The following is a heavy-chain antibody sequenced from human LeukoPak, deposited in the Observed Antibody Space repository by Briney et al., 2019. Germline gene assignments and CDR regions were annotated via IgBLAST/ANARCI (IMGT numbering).Heavy chain of an antibody. CDR2: ISSSSSYI. CDR1: GFTFSSYI. Sequence: GGSLRLSCAASGFTFSSYIINWVRQAPGKGLEWVSSISSSSSYIYYADSVKGRFTISRDNAKNSLYLQMNSLRAEDTAVYYCARDRDYAFDSWGQGTLVTVSS. V-gene: IGHV3-21*01. CDR3: ARDRDYAFDS. J-gene: IGHJ4*02. D-gene: IGHD4-17*01.